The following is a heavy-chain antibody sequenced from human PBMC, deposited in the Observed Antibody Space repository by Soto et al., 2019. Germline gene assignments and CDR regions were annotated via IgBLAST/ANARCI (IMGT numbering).Heavy chain of an antibody. CDR2: IGTAGDT. V-gene: IGHV3-13*04. Sequence: PGGSLRLSCAASGFTFSSYDMHWVRQATGKGLEWVSAIGTAGDTYYPGSVKGRFTISRENAKNSLYLQMNSLRAGDTAVYYCARAGSGLFTYSSGWPYYYYGMDVWGQGTTVTVSS. D-gene: IGHD6-19*01. J-gene: IGHJ6*01. CDR1: GFTFSSYD. CDR3: ARAGSGLFTYSSGWPYYYYGMDV.